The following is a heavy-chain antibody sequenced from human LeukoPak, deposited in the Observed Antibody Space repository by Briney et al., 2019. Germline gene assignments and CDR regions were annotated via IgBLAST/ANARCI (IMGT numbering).Heavy chain of an antibody. V-gene: IGHV4-59*08. CDR1: GDSISSYY. J-gene: IGHJ5*02. CDR3: ARLVGATWFDP. CDR2: IYYSGST. Sequence: SETLSLTCTVSGDSISSYYWSWIRQPPGKGLEWIGYIYYSGSTNYNPSLKSRVTISVDTSKNQFSLKLSSVTAADTAVYYCARLVGATWFDPWGQGTLVTVSS. D-gene: IGHD1-26*01.